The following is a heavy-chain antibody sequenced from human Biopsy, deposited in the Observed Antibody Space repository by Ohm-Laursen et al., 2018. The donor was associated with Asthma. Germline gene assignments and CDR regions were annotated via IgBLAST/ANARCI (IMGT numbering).Heavy chain of an antibody. CDR2: ISRDASTQ. V-gene: IGHV3-30*01. D-gene: IGHD1-1*01. CDR1: GFSFSNFA. CDR3: VRDGTDDAFDI. J-gene: IGHJ3*02. Sequence: SLRLSCAASGFSFSNFAIHWVRRAPGKGLEWVGVISRDASTQDYADSVKGRFTMARDNSKNMLDLQMNSLREEDTAVYYCVRDGTDDAFDIWGQGTVVSVSS.